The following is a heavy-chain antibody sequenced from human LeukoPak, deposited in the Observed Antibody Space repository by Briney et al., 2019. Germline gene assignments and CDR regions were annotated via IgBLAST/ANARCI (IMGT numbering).Heavy chain of an antibody. Sequence: GGSLRLSCAASGFTFSDYYMSWIRQAPGKGLEWVSYISSSGSTIYYADSVKGRFTISRDNAKNSLYLQMNSLRAEDMALYYCAKGASGSPSSAFLNYWGQGTPVTVSS. CDR3: AKGASGSPSSAFLNY. V-gene: IGHV3-11*01. CDR2: ISSSGSTI. CDR1: GFTFSDYY. D-gene: IGHD1-26*01. J-gene: IGHJ4*02.